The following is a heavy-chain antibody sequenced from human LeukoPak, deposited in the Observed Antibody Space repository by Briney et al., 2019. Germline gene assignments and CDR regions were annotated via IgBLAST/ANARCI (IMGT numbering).Heavy chain of an antibody. J-gene: IGHJ5*02. CDR2: IYYSGST. D-gene: IGHD2-2*01. CDR3: ARHRSCETITCYAGAVTS. V-gene: IGHV4-59*08. CDR1: GGSISSYY. Sequence: PSETLSLTCTVSGGSISSYYWSWIRQTPGKGLEWIGYIYYSGSTNYNPSLKSRVTISVDTSKNQFSLKLSSVTAADTAVYYCARHRSCETITCYAGAVTSWGQGTLVTVSS.